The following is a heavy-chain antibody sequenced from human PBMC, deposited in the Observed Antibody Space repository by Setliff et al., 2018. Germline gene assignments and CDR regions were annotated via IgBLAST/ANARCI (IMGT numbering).Heavy chain of an antibody. D-gene: IGHD4-17*01. J-gene: IGHJ4*02. CDR1: GYSFTSYW. CDR2: IFPANPET. V-gene: IGHV5-51*01. CDR3: ARLATDYGDYESLNYFDY. Sequence: PGESLKISCKGSGYSFTSYWIGWVRQMPGKGLEWIGIIFPANPETRYSPSFQGQVTISADKSIGTAYLQWNSLKASDTAMYYCARLATDYGDYESLNYFDYWGQGTLVTVSS.